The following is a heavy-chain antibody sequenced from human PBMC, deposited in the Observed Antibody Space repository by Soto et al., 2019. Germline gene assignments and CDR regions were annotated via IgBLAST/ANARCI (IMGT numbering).Heavy chain of an antibody. CDR3: ARHRARNWFDP. Sequence: QLQLQESGPGLVKPSETLSLTCIVSGGSISSSSYYWGWIRQPPGKGLEWIGSIYYSGSTYYNPSLKSRVTMSVDTSKNQFSLQRSSVTAAYTAVFHCARHRARNWFDPWGQGTLVTVSS. CDR2: IYYSGST. D-gene: IGHD6-6*01. CDR1: GGSISSSSYY. J-gene: IGHJ5*02. V-gene: IGHV4-39*01.